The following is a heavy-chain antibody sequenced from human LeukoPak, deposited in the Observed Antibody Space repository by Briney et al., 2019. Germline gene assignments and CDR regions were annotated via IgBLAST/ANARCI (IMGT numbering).Heavy chain of an antibody. Sequence: GASVKVSCKASGYTFTGYYMHWVRQAPGQGLEWMGWINPNSGCTNYAQKFQGRVTMTRNTSISTAYMELSSLRSEDTAVYYCARAGRVRGITRPETFDYWGQGTLVTVSS. J-gene: IGHJ4*02. CDR1: GYTFTGYY. V-gene: IGHV1-2*02. CDR3: ARAGRVRGITRPETFDY. D-gene: IGHD3-10*01. CDR2: INPNSGCT.